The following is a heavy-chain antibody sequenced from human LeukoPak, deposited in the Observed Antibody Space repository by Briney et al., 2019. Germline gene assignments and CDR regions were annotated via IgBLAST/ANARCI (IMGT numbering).Heavy chain of an antibody. Sequence: GGSLRLSCAASGFTFSSYAMSSVRQAPGKGLEWVSAISGSGGSTYYADSVKGRFTISRDNSKNTLYLQMNSLRAEDTAVYYCAKFTTYYYDSSGPKAFDIWGQGTMVTVSS. CDR3: AKFTTYYYDSSGPKAFDI. V-gene: IGHV3-23*01. D-gene: IGHD3-22*01. J-gene: IGHJ3*02. CDR2: ISGSGGST. CDR1: GFTFSSYA.